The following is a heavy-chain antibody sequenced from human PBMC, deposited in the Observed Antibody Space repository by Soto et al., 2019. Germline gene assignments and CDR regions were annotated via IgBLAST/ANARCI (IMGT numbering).Heavy chain of an antibody. V-gene: IGHV3-13*04. CDR3: ARNFGGKFDF. J-gene: IGHJ4*02. Sequence: EVQLVESGGGLVQPGGSLRLSCAASGFTFSRHDMLWVRQTTGKGLEWVSTIGTAGDTYYSGSMKGRFTISRENAKNSLYLQMNRLRAGDTAVYYCARNFGGKFDFWGQGTLVNVSS. D-gene: IGHD2-15*01. CDR1: GFTFSRHD. CDR2: IGTAGDT.